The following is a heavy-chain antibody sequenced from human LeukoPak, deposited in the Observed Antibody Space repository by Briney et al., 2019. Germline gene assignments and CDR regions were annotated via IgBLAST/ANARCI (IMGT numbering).Heavy chain of an antibody. CDR2: ISGSGGST. J-gene: IGHJ4*02. CDR3: ARTMVRGVIITEGGDDY. V-gene: IGHV3-23*01. Sequence: AGGSLRLSCAASGFTFSSYAMSWVRQAPGKGLEWVSAISGSGGSTYYADSVKGRFTISRDNSKNTLYLQMNSLRAEDTAVYYCARTMVRGVIITEGGDDYWGQGTLVTVSS. D-gene: IGHD3-10*01. CDR1: GFTFSSYA.